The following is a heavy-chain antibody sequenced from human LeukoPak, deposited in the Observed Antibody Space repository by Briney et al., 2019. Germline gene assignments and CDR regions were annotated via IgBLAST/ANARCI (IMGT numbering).Heavy chain of an antibody. CDR1: GYTFTDYY. CDR2: VDPEDGET. Sequence: GASVKVSCKVSGYTFTDYYMHWVQQAPGKGLEWMGLVDPEDGETIYAEKFQGRVTITADTSTDTAYTELSSLRSEDTAVYYCATGIAVAGIPYYFDYWGQGTLVTVSS. D-gene: IGHD6-19*01. V-gene: IGHV1-69-2*01. J-gene: IGHJ4*02. CDR3: ATGIAVAGIPYYFDY.